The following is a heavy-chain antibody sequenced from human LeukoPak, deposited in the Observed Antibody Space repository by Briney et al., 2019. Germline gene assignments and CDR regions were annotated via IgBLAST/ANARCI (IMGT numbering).Heavy chain of an antibody. D-gene: IGHD3-3*01. CDR1: GYTFTRYG. J-gene: IGHJ5*02. CDR3: ARTSTYYDFWSGYRIRENWFDP. CDR2: ISTYNGDT. V-gene: IGHV1-18*01. Sequence: GASVKVSCKASGYTFTRYGISWVRQAPGQGLEWMGWISTYNGDTNYAQKLQGRITMTTDTSTSTAYMELRSLRSDDTAVYYCARTSTYYDFWSGYRIRENWFDPWGQGTLVTVSS.